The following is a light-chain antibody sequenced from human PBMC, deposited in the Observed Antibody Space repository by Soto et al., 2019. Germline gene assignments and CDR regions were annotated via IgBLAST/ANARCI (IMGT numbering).Light chain of an antibody. V-gene: IGLV3-21*04. CDR3: QVWDSSSDHDV. J-gene: IGLJ1*01. CDR1: NIGSKS. Sequence: SYELTQPPSVSVAPGKTARITRGGNNIGSKSVHWYQQKPGQAPVLVIYYDSDRPSGIPERFSGSNSGNTATLTISRVEACDEADYYCQVWDSSSDHDVFGTGTKLTVL. CDR2: YDS.